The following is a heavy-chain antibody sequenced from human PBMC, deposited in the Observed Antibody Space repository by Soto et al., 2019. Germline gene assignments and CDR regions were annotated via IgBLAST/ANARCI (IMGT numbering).Heavy chain of an antibody. Sequence: VGSLRLSCAASGFTFSSYWMHWVRQSPGKGLVWVSQIDSDGRSTTYADTVKGRFTVSRNNAKNKLFLQMNSLRAEDTAVYYCVRDYDSSGFYSGHWGQGTLVTVSS. CDR2: IDSDGRST. CDR1: GFTFSSYW. J-gene: IGHJ4*02. CDR3: VRDYDSSGFYSGH. V-gene: IGHV3-74*03. D-gene: IGHD3-22*01.